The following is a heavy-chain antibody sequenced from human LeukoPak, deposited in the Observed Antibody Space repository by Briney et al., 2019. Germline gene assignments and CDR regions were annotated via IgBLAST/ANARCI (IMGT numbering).Heavy chain of an antibody. CDR3: ARHILSGYDFDY. CDR1: GYTFTSYG. CDR2: ISAYNGNT. Sequence: ASVKVSCKVSGYTFTSYGISWVRQAPGQGLEWMGWISAYNGNTNYAQKLQGRVTMTTDTSTSTAYMELRSLRSDDTAVYYCARHILSGYDFDYWGQGTLVTVSS. D-gene: IGHD5-12*01. V-gene: IGHV1-18*01. J-gene: IGHJ4*02.